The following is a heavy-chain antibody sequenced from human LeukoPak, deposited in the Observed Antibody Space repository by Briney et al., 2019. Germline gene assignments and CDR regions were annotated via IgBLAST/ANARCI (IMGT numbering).Heavy chain of an antibody. V-gene: IGHV4-39*07. CDR1: GGSISSSSYY. Sequence: SETLSLTCTVSGGSISSSSYYWGWIRQPPGKGLEWIGSIYYSGSTYYNPSLKSRVTISVDTSKNQFSLKLSSVTAADTAVYYCARAAEHYYDSSGPPMGAFDIWGQGTMVTVSS. CDR3: ARAAEHYYDSSGPPMGAFDI. D-gene: IGHD3-22*01. CDR2: IYYSGST. J-gene: IGHJ3*02.